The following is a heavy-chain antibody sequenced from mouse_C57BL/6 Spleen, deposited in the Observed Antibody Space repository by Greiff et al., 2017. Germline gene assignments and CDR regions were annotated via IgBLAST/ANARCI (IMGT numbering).Heavy chain of an antibody. Sequence: VHVKQSGAELVRPGASVKLSCTASGFNIKDDYMHWVKQRPEQGLGWIGWIDPENGDTEYASKFQGKATITADTSSNTAYLPLSSLASEDTAVYYCTTYDGNSGFAYWGQGTLVTVSA. J-gene: IGHJ3*01. CDR1: GFNIKDDY. D-gene: IGHD2-3*01. CDR3: TTYDGNSGFAY. CDR2: IDPENGDT. V-gene: IGHV14-4*01.